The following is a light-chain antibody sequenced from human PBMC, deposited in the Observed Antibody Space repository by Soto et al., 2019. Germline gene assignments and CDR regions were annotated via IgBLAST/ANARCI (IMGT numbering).Light chain of an antibody. Sequence: QSVLTQPRSVSGSPGQSVTISCTGTSSDVGGFNYVSWYQQHPGKAPKLMIYEVSYRPSGVSNRFSGSKSGNTASLVIYGLQAEDEAEYYCSSYKSSSALHVFGTGTKVTVL. CDR2: EVS. V-gene: IGLV2-14*01. J-gene: IGLJ1*01. CDR1: SSDVGGFNY. CDR3: SSYKSSSALHV.